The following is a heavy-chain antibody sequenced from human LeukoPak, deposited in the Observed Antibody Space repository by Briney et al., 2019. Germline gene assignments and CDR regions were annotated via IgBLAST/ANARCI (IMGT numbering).Heavy chain of an antibody. D-gene: IGHD2/OR15-2a*01. CDR2: ISSSSYYI. CDR3: ARDRTLLDY. Sequence: GGSLRLSCAASGFTFSSYTMNWVRQAPGKGLEWVSSISSSSYYIYYADSLKGRFTISRDNAKNSLYLQMNGLRAEDTAVYFCARDRTLLDYWGQGTLVTVSS. J-gene: IGHJ4*02. V-gene: IGHV3-21*01. CDR1: GFTFSSYT.